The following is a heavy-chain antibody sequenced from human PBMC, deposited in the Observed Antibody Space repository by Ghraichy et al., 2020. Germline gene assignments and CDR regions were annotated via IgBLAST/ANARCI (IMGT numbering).Heavy chain of an antibody. D-gene: IGHD3-10*01. CDR1: GYTFTGYY. Sequence: ASVKVSCKASGYTFTGYYMHWVRRAPGQGLEWMGWINPNSGGTNYAQKFQGWVTMTRDTSISTAYMELSRLRSDDTAVYYCARGVPGSGSYYNPDYWGQGTLVTVSS. CDR2: INPNSGGT. J-gene: IGHJ4*02. CDR3: ARGVPGSGSYYNPDY. V-gene: IGHV1-2*04.